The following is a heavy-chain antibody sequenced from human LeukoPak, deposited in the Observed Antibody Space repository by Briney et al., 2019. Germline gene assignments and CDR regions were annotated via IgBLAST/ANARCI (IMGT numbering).Heavy chain of an antibody. D-gene: IGHD1-26*01. CDR1: GYTFTNYD. J-gene: IGHJ2*01. CDR3: TRSLLGAGVYFDL. CDR2: MNTETGDT. Sequence: ASVKVSCKASGYTFTNYDINWVRRATGQGPGWMGWMNTETGDTGYAQKFQGRVTMTRDTSMITAYMELTSLRSEDTAVYYCTRSLLGAGVYFDLWGRGTQVTVSS. V-gene: IGHV1-8*01.